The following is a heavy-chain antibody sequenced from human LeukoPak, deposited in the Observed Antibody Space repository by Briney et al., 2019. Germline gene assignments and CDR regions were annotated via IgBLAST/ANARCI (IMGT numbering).Heavy chain of an antibody. CDR1: GFTFSGYA. CDR3: ARDLRRFAAYYFDY. V-gene: IGHV3-30*03. CDR2: ISSDGRDK. J-gene: IGHJ4*02. Sequence: GGSLRLACAASGFTFSGYAIHWVRQAPGKGLEWVAVISSDGRDKHHADSVKGRFTISRDNSKNTLYLQTNSLRAEDTAVYYCARDLRRFAAYYFDYWGQGTLVTVSS. D-gene: IGHD5/OR15-5a*01.